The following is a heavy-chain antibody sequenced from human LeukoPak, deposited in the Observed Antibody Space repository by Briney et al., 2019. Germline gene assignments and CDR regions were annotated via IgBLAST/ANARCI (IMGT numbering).Heavy chain of an antibody. V-gene: IGHV3-72*01. CDR1: GFTFRDHY. J-gene: IGHJ4*02. D-gene: IGHD3-22*01. CDR3: AQSSGFY. CDR2: VRNKVNRYIK. Sequence: GGSLRLSCAASGFTFRDHYMDWVRQAPGKGGEWIGRVRNKVNRYIKEYAASVKGRFTISRDDSKNSLYLQMDSLKTDDTAVYYCAQSSGFYWGQGTLVTVSS.